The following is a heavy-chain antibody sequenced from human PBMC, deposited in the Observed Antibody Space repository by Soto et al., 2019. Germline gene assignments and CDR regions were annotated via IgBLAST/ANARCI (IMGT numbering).Heavy chain of an antibody. D-gene: IGHD1-20*01. Sequence: SQTLSLTCAISGESVSSNSAAWNWIRQSPSRGLEWLGRTYYRSKWYNDYAVSVKSGITMNPVTSKNQFSLQIHSVSPEDAYVYYCARLNGSNWNNYYYYCGMDVWGQVTTLTVSS. CDR3: ARLNGSNWNNYYYYCGMDV. CDR2: TYYRSKWYN. CDR1: GESVSSNSAA. J-gene: IGHJ6*02. V-gene: IGHV6-1*01.